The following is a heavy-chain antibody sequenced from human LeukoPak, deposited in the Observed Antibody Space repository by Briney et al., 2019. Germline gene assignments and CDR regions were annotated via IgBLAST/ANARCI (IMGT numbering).Heavy chain of an antibody. CDR2: IYPGDSDT. V-gene: IGHV5-51*01. CDR1: GYSFTSYW. CDR3: ARGAVWYDSSGYVDY. D-gene: IGHD3-22*01. J-gene: IGHJ4*02. Sequence: GESLKISCKGSGYSFTSYWIGWVRQMPGKGLEWMGIIYPGDSDTRYSPSFQGQVTISADKSISTPYLQWSSLKASDTAMYYCARGAVWYDSSGYVDYWGQGTLVTVSS.